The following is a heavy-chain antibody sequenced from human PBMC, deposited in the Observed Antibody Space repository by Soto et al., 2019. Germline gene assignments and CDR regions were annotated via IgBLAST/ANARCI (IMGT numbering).Heavy chain of an antibody. CDR2: IYYTGST. CDR1: GGSISSYY. Sequence: QVQLQESGPGLVKPSETLSLTCTVSGGSISSYYWSWIRQPPGRGLEWIAYIYYTGSTNYNPSLNSRVTISLDTSKNQFSLKLSSVTAADTAVYYCARVGSLGVFDIWGQGTMVTVSS. J-gene: IGHJ3*02. V-gene: IGHV4-59*01. CDR3: ARVGSLGVFDI. D-gene: IGHD1-26*01.